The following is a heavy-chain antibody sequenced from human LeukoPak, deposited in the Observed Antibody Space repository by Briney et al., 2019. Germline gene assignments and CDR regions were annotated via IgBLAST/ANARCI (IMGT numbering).Heavy chain of an antibody. CDR2: IYYSGRT. D-gene: IGHD4-17*01. CDR3: ARSSADTMTSYSY. J-gene: IGHJ4*02. CDR1: GGSISSGGSY. Sequence: PSETLSLTCTVSGGSISSGGSYWSWIRRHPGKGLEWIGHIYYSGRTHYNPSLKSRVTISVDTSKNQFSLKLSSVTAADTAVYYCARSSADTMTSYSYWGQGTLVTVSS. V-gene: IGHV4-31*03.